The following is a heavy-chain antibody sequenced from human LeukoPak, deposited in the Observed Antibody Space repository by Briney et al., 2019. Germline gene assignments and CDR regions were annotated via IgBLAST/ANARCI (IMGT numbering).Heavy chain of an antibody. CDR1: GFTFSGYG. D-gene: IGHD3-10*01. CDR2: IWDDGSKK. CDR3: AKRQTDLWFVDC. Sequence: PGRSLRLSCAASGFTFSGYGMHWVRQAPLKGLEWVAVIWDDGSKKYYADSVKGRFTISRDNSKNTVYLQMDSLRAEDTAVYSCAKRQTDLWFVDCWGQGTLVTVSS. V-gene: IGHV3-33*03. J-gene: IGHJ4*02.